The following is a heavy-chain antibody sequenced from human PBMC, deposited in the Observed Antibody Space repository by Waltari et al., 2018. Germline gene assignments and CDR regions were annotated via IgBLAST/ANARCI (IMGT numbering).Heavy chain of an antibody. CDR1: GGSISSHY. Sequence: QVQLQESGPGLVKPSETLSLTCTVSGGSISSHYWSWLRQPPGKGLEWIGYIYYSGSTNYNPSLKGRVTISVDTSKNQFSLKLSSVTAADTAVYYCARVLHYDILTGYPQYYFDYWGQGTLVTVSS. V-gene: IGHV4-59*11. D-gene: IGHD3-9*01. CDR3: ARVLHYDILTGYPQYYFDY. J-gene: IGHJ4*02. CDR2: IYYSGST.